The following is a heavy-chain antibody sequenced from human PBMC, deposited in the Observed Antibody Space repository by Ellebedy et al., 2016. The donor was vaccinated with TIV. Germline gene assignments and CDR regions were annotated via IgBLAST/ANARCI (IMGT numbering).Heavy chain of an antibody. Sequence: GGSLRLSXAVSGFSFRTYAMHWVRQAPGKGLEWVAVISYDGSNKYYADSVKGRFTISRDNSKNTMYLQMNSLRVEDTVVYYCAAAAGAGDDAFDIWGQGTMVTVSS. V-gene: IGHV3-30-3*01. CDR2: ISYDGSNK. J-gene: IGHJ3*02. CDR3: AAAAGAGDDAFDI. D-gene: IGHD6-13*01. CDR1: GFSFRTYA.